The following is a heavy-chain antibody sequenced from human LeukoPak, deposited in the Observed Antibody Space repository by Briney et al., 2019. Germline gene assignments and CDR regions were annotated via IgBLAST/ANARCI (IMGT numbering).Heavy chain of an antibody. V-gene: IGHV1-18*01. D-gene: IGHD1-7*01. CDR2: ISAYNGNT. CDR1: GYTFTSYG. J-gene: IGHJ5*02. CDR3: ARDRRSITGTSWFDP. Sequence: VSVKVSCKASGYTFTSYGISWVRQAPGQGLEWMGWISAYNGNTNYAQKLQGRVTMTTDTSTSTAYMELRSLRSDDTAVYYCARDRRSITGTSWFDPWGQGTLVTVSS.